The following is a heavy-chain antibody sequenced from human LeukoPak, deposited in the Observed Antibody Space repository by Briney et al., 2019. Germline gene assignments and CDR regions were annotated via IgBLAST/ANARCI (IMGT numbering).Heavy chain of an antibody. J-gene: IGHJ1*01. CDR1: GFTFSNYE. V-gene: IGHV3-21*01. CDR3: ARDPYGDYAEYFQH. CDR2: ISSSSSYI. Sequence: GGSLRLSCAASGFTFSNYEMNWVRQAPGKGLEWVSSISSSSSYIYYADSVKGRFTISRDNAKNSLYLQMNSLRAEDTAVYYCARDPYGDYAEYFQHWGQGTLVTVSS. D-gene: IGHD4-17*01.